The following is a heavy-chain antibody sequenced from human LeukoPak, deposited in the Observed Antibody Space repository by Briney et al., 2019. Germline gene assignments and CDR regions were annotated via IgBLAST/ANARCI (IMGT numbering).Heavy chain of an antibody. CDR3: AKDLYYGSGSGFDY. V-gene: IGHV3-9*01. J-gene: IGHJ4*02. Sequence: GGSLRLSCAASGFTFSDFYMSWIRQAPGKGLEWVSGISWNSGSIGYADSVKGRFTISRDNAKNSLYLQMNSLRAEDTALYYCAKDLYYGSGSGFDYWGQGTLVTVSS. D-gene: IGHD3-10*01. CDR2: ISWNSGSI. CDR1: GFTFSDFY.